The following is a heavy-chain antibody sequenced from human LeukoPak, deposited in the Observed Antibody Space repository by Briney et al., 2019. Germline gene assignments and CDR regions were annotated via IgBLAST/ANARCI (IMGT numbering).Heavy chain of an antibody. D-gene: IGHD3-16*02. CDR2: IIPIFGTA. CDR3: ASGLSQGLRLGELSFDY. Sequence: HGASVKVSCKASEGTFSSYAISWVRQAPGQGLEWMGGIIPIFGTANYAQKFQGRVTITTDESTSTAYMELSSLRSEDTAVYYCASGLSQGLRLGELSFDYWGQGTLVTVSS. V-gene: IGHV1-69*05. CDR1: EGTFSSYA. J-gene: IGHJ4*02.